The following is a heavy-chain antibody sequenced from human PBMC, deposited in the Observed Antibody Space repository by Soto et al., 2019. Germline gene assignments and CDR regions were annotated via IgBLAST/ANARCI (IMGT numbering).Heavy chain of an antibody. V-gene: IGHV4-34*01. D-gene: IGHD6-19*01. Sequence: SETLSLTCAVYGGSFSGYYWSWIRQPPGKGLEWVGEIIHSGSTNYNPSLKSGSTISVDTSKNQFSRKLISVPAADTAVYYCARGRSEEMQWPHDYWGQGTLVTVSS. CDR2: IIHSGST. J-gene: IGHJ4*02. CDR3: ARGRSEEMQWPHDY. CDR1: GGSFSGYY.